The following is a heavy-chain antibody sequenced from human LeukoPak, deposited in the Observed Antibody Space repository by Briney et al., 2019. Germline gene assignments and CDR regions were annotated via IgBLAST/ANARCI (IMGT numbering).Heavy chain of an antibody. CDR3: ARDGYNLFDY. CDR2: MYYSGST. CDR1: GGSIRSYY. D-gene: IGHD5-24*01. V-gene: IGHV4-59*01. J-gene: IGHJ4*02. Sequence: SETLSLTCSVSGGSIRSYYRSWIRQPPGKGLEWIGYMYYSGSTNYNPSLKSRATISVDTSKNQFSLKLSSVTAADTAVYYCARDGYNLFDYWGQGTLVTVSS.